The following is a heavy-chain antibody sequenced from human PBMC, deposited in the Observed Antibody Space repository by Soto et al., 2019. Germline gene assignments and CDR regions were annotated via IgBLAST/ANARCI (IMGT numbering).Heavy chain of an antibody. CDR2: IYYSGST. D-gene: IGHD2-15*01. Sequence: SETLSLTCTVSGGSVSSGSYYWGWIRQPPGKGLEWIGSIYYSGSTYYNPSLKSRVTISVDRSKNQFSLKLSSVTAADTAVYYCARGQVVAAQHWGQGTLVTVSS. CDR1: GGSVSSGSYY. CDR3: ARGQVVAAQH. V-gene: IGHV4-39*07. J-gene: IGHJ4*02.